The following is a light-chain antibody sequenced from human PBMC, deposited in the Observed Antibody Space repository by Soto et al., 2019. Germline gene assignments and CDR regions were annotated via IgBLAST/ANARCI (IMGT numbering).Light chain of an antibody. Sequence: DIQMTQSPSSVSASVGDRVTITCRASQDISTWLAWYQQKTGKAPKFVIFAASTLQSGVPSRFSGSESGTDFTLTISSLQPEDFETYYCQQANSFPITFGQGTRLEIK. V-gene: IGKV1-12*01. CDR3: QQANSFPIT. J-gene: IGKJ5*01. CDR1: QDISTW. CDR2: AAS.